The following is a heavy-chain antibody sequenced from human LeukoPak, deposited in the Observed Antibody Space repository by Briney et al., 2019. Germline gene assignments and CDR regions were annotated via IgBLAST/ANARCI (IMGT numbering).Heavy chain of an antibody. D-gene: IGHD2/OR15-2a*01. J-gene: IGHJ4*02. CDR3: TTDPFLLFSSDY. Sequence: GGSLRLSCAASGFTLSSSTMSWLRQAPGKGLEWVGRIKSKTDGGTTDYAAPVKGRFTISRDDSKNTLYLQMNSLKTEDTAVYYCTTDPFLLFSSDYWGQGTLVTVSS. CDR2: IKSKTDGGTT. CDR1: GFTLSSST. V-gene: IGHV3-15*01.